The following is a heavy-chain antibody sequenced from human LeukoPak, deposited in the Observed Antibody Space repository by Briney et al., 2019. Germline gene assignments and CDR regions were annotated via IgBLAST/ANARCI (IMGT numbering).Heavy chain of an antibody. CDR3: TREGELSPLDY. Sequence: GGSLRLSCAASGFTLSSYWMHWVRQAPGKGLVWVSRINSDGSSTSYADSVKGRFTISRDNAKNTLYLQMNSLRAEDTAVYYCTREGELSPLDYWGQGTLVTVSS. D-gene: IGHD1-26*01. V-gene: IGHV3-74*01. J-gene: IGHJ4*02. CDR2: INSDGSST. CDR1: GFTLSSYW.